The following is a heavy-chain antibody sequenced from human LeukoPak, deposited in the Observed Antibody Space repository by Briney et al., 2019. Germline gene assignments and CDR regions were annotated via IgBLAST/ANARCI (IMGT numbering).Heavy chain of an antibody. CDR1: GYTFTGYY. V-gene: IGHV1-2*06. J-gene: IGHJ4*02. CDR3: ARDSITIFGVVIDCFDY. Sequence: ASVKVSCKASGYTFTGYYMHWVRQAPGQGLEWMGRINPNSGGTNYAQKFQGRVTMTRDTSISTAYMELSRLRSDDTAVYYCARDSITIFGVVIDCFDYWGQGTLVTVSP. CDR2: INPNSGGT. D-gene: IGHD3-3*01.